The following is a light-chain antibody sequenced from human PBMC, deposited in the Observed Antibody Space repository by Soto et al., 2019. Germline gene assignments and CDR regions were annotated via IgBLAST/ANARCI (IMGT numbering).Light chain of an antibody. CDR2: DAA. V-gene: IGKV1-5*01. Sequence: DIQMTQSPSTLSASVGDRVTITCRASQSISSWLAWYQQKPGKAPKLLVSDAANLESGVPSRFSGSGSGKEFTLTVRSLQPEDFATYYWQHYNSYSQAFGQGTTVEIK. CDR3: QHYNSYSQA. CDR1: QSISSW. J-gene: IGKJ1*01.